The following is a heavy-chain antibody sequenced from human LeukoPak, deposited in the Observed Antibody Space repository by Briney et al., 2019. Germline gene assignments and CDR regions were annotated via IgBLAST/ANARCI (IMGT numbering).Heavy chain of an antibody. CDR2: ISGSGGST. J-gene: IGHJ4*02. CDR3: AKAREAGAAGTTRYYFDY. CDR1: GFTFCSYA. D-gene: IGHD6-13*01. Sequence: GGSLRHSCAASGFTFCSYAMSWVRQAPGKGLERVSAISGSGGSTYYADSVKGRFTISRDNSKNTLYLQMNSLRAEDTAVYYCAKAREAGAAGTTRYYFDYWGQGTLVTVSS. V-gene: IGHV3-23*01.